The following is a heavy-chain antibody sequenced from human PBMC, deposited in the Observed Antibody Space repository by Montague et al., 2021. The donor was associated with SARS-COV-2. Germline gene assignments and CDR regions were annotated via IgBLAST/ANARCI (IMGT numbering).Heavy chain of an antibody. CDR3: AKGVDWLSHYCYYGMDV. CDR2: IYYSGST. J-gene: IGHJ6*02. CDR1: GGSISSGGYY. V-gene: IGHV4-31*03. D-gene: IGHD3-9*01. Sequence: TLSLTCTVSGGSISSGGYYWSWIRQHPGKGLEWIGNIYYSGSTYYNPSLKSRVTISVDTSKNQFSLKLSAVTAADTAVYYCAKGVDWLSHYCYYGMDVWGQGTTVTVSS.